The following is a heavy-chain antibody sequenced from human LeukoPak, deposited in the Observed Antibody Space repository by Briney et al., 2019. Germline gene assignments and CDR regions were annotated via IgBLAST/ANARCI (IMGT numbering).Heavy chain of an antibody. V-gene: IGHV3-74*01. Sequence: GGSLRLSCAASGFTFSSYWMHWVRQAPGKGLVWVSRINGDGSTTSYADSVKGRFTISRDNAKNTLYLQMNSLSAEDTAVYYCARQQQLSFDYWGQGTLVTVSS. CDR3: ARQQQLSFDY. D-gene: IGHD6-13*01. J-gene: IGHJ4*02. CDR1: GFTFSSYW. CDR2: INGDGSTT.